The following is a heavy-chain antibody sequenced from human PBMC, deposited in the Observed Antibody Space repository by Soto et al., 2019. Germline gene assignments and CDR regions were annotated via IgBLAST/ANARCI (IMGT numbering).Heavy chain of an antibody. Sequence: GASVKVSCKASGYTFTSYDINWVRQATGQGLEWMGWMNPNSGNTGYAQKFQGRVTMTRNTSISTAYMELSSLRSEDTAVYYCARGFLDYYYYYMDGWGKGTTVTVSS. CDR2: MNPNSGNT. V-gene: IGHV1-8*01. CDR3: ARGFLDYYYYYMDG. J-gene: IGHJ6*03. CDR1: GYTFTSYD.